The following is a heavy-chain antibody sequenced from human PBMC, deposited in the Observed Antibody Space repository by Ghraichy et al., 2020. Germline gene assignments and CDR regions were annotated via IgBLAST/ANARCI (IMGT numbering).Heavy chain of an antibody. J-gene: IGHJ2*01. CDR1: GGSVSTENYY. V-gene: IGHV4-61*01. CDR3: ARAVGGRDWYFDL. CDR2: SYYSGST. Sequence: SDTLSLTCTVSGGSVSTENYYWSWIRQPPGKRLEWIGYSYYSGSTTYNPSLRSRVTISVDTSKNQFSLKLSSVTAADTAVYYCARAVGGRDWYFDLWGRGTLVIVSS. D-gene: IGHD4-23*01.